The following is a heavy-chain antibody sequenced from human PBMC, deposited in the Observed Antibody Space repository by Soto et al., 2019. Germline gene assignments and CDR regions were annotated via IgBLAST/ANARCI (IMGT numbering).Heavy chain of an antibody. J-gene: IGHJ4*02. CDR1: GFTFSSYG. Sequence: GGSLRLSCAASGFTFSSYGMHWVRQAPGKGLEWVAVIWYDGSNKYYADSVKGRFTISRDNSKNTLYLQMNSLRAEDTAVYYCARLIYDYSNYELDYWGQGTLVTVSS. CDR3: ARLIYDYSNYELDY. CDR2: IWYDGSNK. V-gene: IGHV3-33*01. D-gene: IGHD4-4*01.